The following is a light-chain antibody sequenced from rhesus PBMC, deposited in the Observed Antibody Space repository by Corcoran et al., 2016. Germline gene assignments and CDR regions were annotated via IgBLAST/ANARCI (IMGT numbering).Light chain of an antibody. Sequence: DIQMTQSPSSLSASIGDRVTISCRASQDINKWLAWYQQKPGKAPNLLIYRASNLETGVPSRFIGSGSGKDFTLTISILQPEDIATYYCQQHDTPPWTFGQGTKVEI. CDR1: QDINKW. V-gene: IGKV1-69*01. CDR2: RAS. J-gene: IGKJ1*01. CDR3: QQHDTPPWT.